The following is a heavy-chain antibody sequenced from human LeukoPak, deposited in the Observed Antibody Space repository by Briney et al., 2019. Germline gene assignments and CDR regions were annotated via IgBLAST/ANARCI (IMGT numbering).Heavy chain of an antibody. D-gene: IGHD5-18*01. Sequence: ASVKVSCKASGYTFTGYYMHWVRQAPGQGLEWMGWISAYNGNTNYAQKLQGRVTMTTDTSTSTAYMELRSLRSDDTAVYYCARDLVRDTAMVKVTWFDPWGQGTLVTVSS. J-gene: IGHJ5*02. CDR2: ISAYNGNT. V-gene: IGHV1-18*04. CDR3: ARDLVRDTAMVKVTWFDP. CDR1: GYTFTGYY.